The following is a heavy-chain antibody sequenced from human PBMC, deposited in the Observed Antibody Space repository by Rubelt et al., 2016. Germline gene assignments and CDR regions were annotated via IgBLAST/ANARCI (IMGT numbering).Heavy chain of an antibody. Sequence: GKGLEWVSAISGSGRSTYYADSVKGRFTISRDNSKNTLYLQMNSLRAEDTAVYYCAKGQYSGWYCGHDYWGQGTLVTVSS. CDR2: ISGSGRST. J-gene: IGHJ4*02. V-gene: IGHV3-23*01. CDR3: AKGQYSGWYCGHDY. D-gene: IGHD6-19*01.